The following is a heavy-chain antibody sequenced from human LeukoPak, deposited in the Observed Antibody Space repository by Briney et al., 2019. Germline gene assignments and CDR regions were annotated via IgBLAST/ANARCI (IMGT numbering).Heavy chain of an antibody. CDR1: GGSISSYY. V-gene: IGHV4-59*12. CDR2: ISYSGST. J-gene: IGHJ4*02. Sequence: SETLSLTCTVSGGSISSYYWSWIRQPPGKGLEWLGYISYSGSTNYNPSLKSRVTISVDTSKNQFSLKLSSVTAADTAVYYCAREDSTGSPPAYWGQGTLVTVSS. CDR3: AREDSTGSPPAY. D-gene: IGHD3-22*01.